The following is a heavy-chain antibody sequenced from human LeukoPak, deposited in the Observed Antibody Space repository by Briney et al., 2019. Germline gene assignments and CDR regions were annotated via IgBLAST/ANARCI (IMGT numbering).Heavy chain of an antibody. D-gene: IGHD6-19*01. CDR1: GFTFSSYS. CDR3: ARDSEQWLVRAYYFDY. Sequence: GGSLRLSCAASGFTFSSYSINWVRQAPGKRLEWLSYISSGSTTIYYADSVKGRFTISRDNAKNSLYLQMNSLRDEDTAVYYCARDSEQWLVRAYYFDYWGQGTLVTVSS. V-gene: IGHV3-48*02. J-gene: IGHJ4*02. CDR2: ISSGSTTI.